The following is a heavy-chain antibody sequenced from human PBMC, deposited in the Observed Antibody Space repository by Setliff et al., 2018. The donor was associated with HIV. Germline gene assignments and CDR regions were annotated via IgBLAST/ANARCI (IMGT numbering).Heavy chain of an antibody. Sequence: PSETLSLTCAVYGGSFSGYYWSWIRQPPGKGLEWIGEINHNGITHYNPSLETRVTMFADTSKNQFSLRLSPVTAADTAIYYCAKGPRGLSLRYYFDFWAQGSQVTVSS. CDR2: INHNGIT. CDR1: GGSFSGYY. J-gene: IGHJ4*02. V-gene: IGHV4-34*01. CDR3: AKGPRGLSLRYYFDF.